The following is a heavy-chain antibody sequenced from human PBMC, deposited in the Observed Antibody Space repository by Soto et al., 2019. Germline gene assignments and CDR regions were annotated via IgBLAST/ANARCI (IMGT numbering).Heavy chain of an antibody. J-gene: IGHJ4*02. CDR2: IYYSGST. D-gene: IGHD3-3*01. V-gene: IGHV4-61*01. Sequence: SETLSLTCTVSGGSVSSGSYYWSWIRQPPGKGLEWIGYIYYSGSTNYNPSLKSRVTISVDTSKNQFSLKLSSVTAADTAVYYCARAGYDFWSGYYFDYWGQGTLVTVSS. CDR3: ARAGYDFWSGYYFDY. CDR1: GGSVSSGSYY.